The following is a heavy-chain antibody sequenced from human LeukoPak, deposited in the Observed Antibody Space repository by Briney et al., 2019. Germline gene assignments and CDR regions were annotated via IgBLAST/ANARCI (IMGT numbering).Heavy chain of an antibody. CDR2: INPNSGGT. J-gene: IGHJ5*02. CDR3: ARRAVVVPAAIAATPDNWFDP. D-gene: IGHD2-2*01. Sequence: ASVKVPCKASGYTFTGYYMHWVRQAPGQGLEWMGWINPNSGGTNYAQKFQGRVTMTRDTSISTAYMELSRLRSDDTAVYYCARRAVVVPAAIAATPDNWFDPWGQGTLVTVSS. V-gene: IGHV1-2*02. CDR1: GYTFTGYY.